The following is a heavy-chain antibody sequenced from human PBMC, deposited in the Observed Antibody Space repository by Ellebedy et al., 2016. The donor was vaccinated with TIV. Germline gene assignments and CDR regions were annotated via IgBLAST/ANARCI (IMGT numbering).Heavy chain of an antibody. V-gene: IGHV3-72*01. CDR1: GFTFSDPY. D-gene: IGHD6-19*01. CDR2: ITSRAYGGTA. Sequence: PAGSLRLSCAASGFTFSDPYIDWVRHAQGKGLEWVSFITSRAYGGTAAYAASVKGRFTISRDDSENSLYLQMNSLKTEDTAVYYCVRVIAVSGRGYFDYWGQGTLVTVSS. CDR3: VRVIAVSGRGYFDY. J-gene: IGHJ4*02.